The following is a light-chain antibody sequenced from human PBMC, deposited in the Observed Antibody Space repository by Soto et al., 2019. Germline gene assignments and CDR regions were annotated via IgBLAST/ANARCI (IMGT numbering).Light chain of an antibody. Sequence: DIKMYQSPSSLSASVGDRVTITCQASQDISNYLNWYQQKPGKAPKLLIYDASNLETGVPSRFSGSGSGTDFTFTISSLQPEDIATYYCQQYDNPNLTVTFGGGTKVDIK. V-gene: IGKV1-33*01. CDR2: DAS. J-gene: IGKJ4*01. CDR3: QQYDNPNLTVT. CDR1: QDISNY.